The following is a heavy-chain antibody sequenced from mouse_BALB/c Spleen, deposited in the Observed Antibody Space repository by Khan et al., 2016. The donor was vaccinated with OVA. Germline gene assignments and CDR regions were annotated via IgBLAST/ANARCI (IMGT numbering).Heavy chain of an antibody. CDR3: AHPSYDPRYFEV. CDR2: IAPANGNT. Sequence: EVQLQQSGAELVKPGASVRLSCTASGFNIKDTYIHWVKQRPEQGLEWIGRIAPANGNTKYDPKFQDKATITSDTSSNTSYLQISSLTYEDTAVYCCAHPSYDPRYFEVWGAGTTVTVSS. CDR1: GFNIKDTY. V-gene: IGHV14-3*02. D-gene: IGHD2-3*01. J-gene: IGHJ1*01.